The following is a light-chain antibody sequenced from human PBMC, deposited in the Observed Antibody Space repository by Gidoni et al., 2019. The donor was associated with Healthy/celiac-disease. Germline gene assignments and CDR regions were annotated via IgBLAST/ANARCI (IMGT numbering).Light chain of an antibody. V-gene: IGLV1-44*01. CDR1: SSNIGSNT. CDR3: AAWEDSLNGVV. Sequence: SLLTQPPSASGTHGQRVTISCSGSSSNIGSNTVNWYQQLQGTAPKLLIYSNNQRPSGVTDRFSGSKSGTSASLAISGLQSEDEADYYCAAWEDSLNGVVFGGGTKLTVL. CDR2: SNN. J-gene: IGLJ2*01.